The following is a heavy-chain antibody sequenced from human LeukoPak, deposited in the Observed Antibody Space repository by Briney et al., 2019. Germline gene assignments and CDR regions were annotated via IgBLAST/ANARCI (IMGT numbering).Heavy chain of an antibody. D-gene: IGHD5-18*01. CDR1: GFTFRTYS. V-gene: IGHV3-21*01. J-gene: IGHJ4*02. Sequence: GGSLGLSCAASGFTFRTYSMKWVRQAPGKGLEGVSSISSSSTDIYYGDSLEGRFAFSRDNAKNSLYLHMNSQRTEDTAVYYCATSRGSTYGYRALELPPSPVDWGQGTLVTVSS. CDR2: ISSSSTDI. CDR3: ATSRGSTYGYRALELPPSPVD.